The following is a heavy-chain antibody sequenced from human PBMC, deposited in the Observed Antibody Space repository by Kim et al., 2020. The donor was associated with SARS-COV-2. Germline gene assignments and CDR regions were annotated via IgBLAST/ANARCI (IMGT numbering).Heavy chain of an antibody. CDR1: GYMFMDNY. CDR2: INPADGKR. CDR3: SRGSETFGELLLDL. J-gene: IGHJ5*02. Sequence: ASVKVSCKASGYMFMDNYIHWVRQAPGQGLEWMGIINPADGKRTYAEKFQGKITMTRDTSTNTVYLEVYNLRSGDTALYYCSRGSETFGELLLDLWGQGTLVTVSS. V-gene: IGHV1-46*03. D-gene: IGHD3-10*01.